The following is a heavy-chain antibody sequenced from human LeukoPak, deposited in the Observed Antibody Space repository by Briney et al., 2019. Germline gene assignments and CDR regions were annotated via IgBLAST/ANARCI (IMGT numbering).Heavy chain of an antibody. Sequence: GASVKVSCKASGYTFTGYYMHWVRQVPGQGLEWMGWINPNSGGTNYAQKFQGRVTMTRDTSISTAYMELSRLRSDDTAVYYCASRGEGSSWTFDYWGQGTLVTVSS. CDR1: GYTFTGYY. J-gene: IGHJ4*02. V-gene: IGHV1-2*02. CDR2: INPNSGGT. CDR3: ASRGEGSSWTFDY. D-gene: IGHD6-13*01.